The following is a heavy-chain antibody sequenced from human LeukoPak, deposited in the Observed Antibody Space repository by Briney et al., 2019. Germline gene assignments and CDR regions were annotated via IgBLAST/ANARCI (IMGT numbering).Heavy chain of an antibody. CDR3: ARDGGSGSYFTTPGWFDP. Sequence: SYCWSWIRQPAGKGLEWMGIIYPGDSDTRYSPSFQGQVTISADKSISTAYLQWSSLKASDTAMYYCARDGGSGSYFTTPGWFDPWGQGTLVTVSS. D-gene: IGHD3-10*01. CDR1: SYC. J-gene: IGHJ5*02. CDR2: IYPGDSDT. V-gene: IGHV5-51*01.